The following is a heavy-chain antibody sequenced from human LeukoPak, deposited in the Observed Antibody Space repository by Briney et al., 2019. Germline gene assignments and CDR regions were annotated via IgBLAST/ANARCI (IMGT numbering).Heavy chain of an antibody. Sequence: ASVKVSCKASGHTFTSYDINWVRQAPGQGLEWMGWINPNSGGTNYAQKFQGRVTMTRDTSITTVYMELSRLRSDDTAVYYCARDQGYNYGSDYWGQGTLVTVSS. J-gene: IGHJ4*02. V-gene: IGHV1-2*02. CDR3: ARDQGYNYGSDY. CDR1: GHTFTSYD. D-gene: IGHD5-18*01. CDR2: INPNSGGT.